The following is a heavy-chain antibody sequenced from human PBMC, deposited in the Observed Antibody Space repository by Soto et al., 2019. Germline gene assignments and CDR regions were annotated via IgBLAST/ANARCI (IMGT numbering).Heavy chain of an antibody. CDR3: ARDTNGVNYYYGMDV. V-gene: IGHV4-31*03. D-gene: IGHD2-8*01. CDR2: IYYSGST. Sequence: SETLSLTCTVSGGSISSGGYYWSWIRQHPGKGLEWIGYIYYSGSTYYNPSLKSRVTISVDTSKNQFSLKLSSVTAADTAVYYCARDTNGVNYYYGMDVWGQGTTVTVSS. CDR1: GGSISSGGYY. J-gene: IGHJ6*02.